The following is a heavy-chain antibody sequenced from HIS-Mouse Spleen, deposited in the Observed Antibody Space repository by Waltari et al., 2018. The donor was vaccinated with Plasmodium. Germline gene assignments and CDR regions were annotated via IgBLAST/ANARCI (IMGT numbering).Heavy chain of an antibody. CDR1: GGSISSSSYY. CDR2: IYYSGST. Sequence: QLQLQESGPGLVKPSETLSLTCTVSGGSISSSSYYWGWIRQPPGKGLEWIGSIYYSGSTYYNPSLKSRVTISVETSKNQFSLKLSSVTAADTSVYYCARRGGSYYYFDYWGQGTLVTVSS. V-gene: IGHV4-39*01. D-gene: IGHD1-26*01. J-gene: IGHJ4*02. CDR3: ARRGGSYYYFDY.